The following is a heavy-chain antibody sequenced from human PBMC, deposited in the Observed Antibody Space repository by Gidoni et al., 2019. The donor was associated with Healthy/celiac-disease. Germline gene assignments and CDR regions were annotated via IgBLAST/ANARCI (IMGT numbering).Heavy chain of an antibody. V-gene: IGHV3-23*01. D-gene: IGHD4-17*01. CDR2: ISGSGGST. J-gene: IGHJ6*02. CDR3: AKFYDYGDYGGRDYYYGMDV. Sequence: EVQLLEPGGGLVQPGGSLRLSCAASGFTFSSDAMSWVRQAPGKGLEWVSAISGSGGSTYYADSVKGRFTISRDNSKNTLYLQMNSLRAEDTAVYYCAKFYDYGDYGGRDYYYGMDVWGQGTTVTVSS. CDR1: GFTFSSDA.